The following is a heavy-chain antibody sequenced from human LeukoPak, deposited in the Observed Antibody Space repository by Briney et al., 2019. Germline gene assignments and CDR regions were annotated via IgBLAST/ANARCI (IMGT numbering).Heavy chain of an antibody. CDR1: GFTFSSSE. CDR3: ARGRFLDAFDI. V-gene: IGHV3-48*03. J-gene: IGHJ3*02. CDR2: ISSSGGTI. Sequence: GGSLRLSCAASGFTFSSSEMNWVRQAPGKGLEWVSYISSSGGTISYADSVKGRFTISRDNAKNSLYLQMNSLRAEDTAVYYCARGRFLDAFDIWGQGTMVTVSS. D-gene: IGHD3-3*01.